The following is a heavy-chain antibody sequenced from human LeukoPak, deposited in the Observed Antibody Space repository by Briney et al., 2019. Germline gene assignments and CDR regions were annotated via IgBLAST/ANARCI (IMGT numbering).Heavy chain of an antibody. J-gene: IGHJ4*02. CDR3: ARDGYSYGYRYYFDY. Sequence: GSLRLSCAASGFTFSSYSMNWVRQAPGKGLEWVSYISSSSSTIYYVDSVKGRFTISRDNPKNSLYLQMNSLRAEDTAVYYCARDGYSYGYRYYFDYWGQGTLVTVSS. V-gene: IGHV3-48*01. CDR1: GFTFSSYS. CDR2: ISSSSSTI. D-gene: IGHD5-18*01.